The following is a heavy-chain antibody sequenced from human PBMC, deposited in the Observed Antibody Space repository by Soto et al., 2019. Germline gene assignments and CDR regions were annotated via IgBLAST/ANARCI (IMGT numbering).Heavy chain of an antibody. CDR3: TTDWRGMATIADHYYYYGMDV. J-gene: IGHJ6*02. CDR2: IKSKTDCGTT. D-gene: IGHD5-12*01. V-gene: IGHV3-15*01. Sequence: SRRLCCAACGFTFSNAWISWFRQAPGKGLEGVGLIKSKTDCGTTDSPAPVKAKLTITRVDSKKPLSLQMNSLKPGDTAVYYCTTDWRGMATIADHYYYYGMDVWGQGSPVTV. CDR1: GFTFSNAW.